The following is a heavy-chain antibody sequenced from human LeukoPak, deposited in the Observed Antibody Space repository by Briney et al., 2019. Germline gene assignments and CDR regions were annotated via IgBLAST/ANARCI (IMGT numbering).Heavy chain of an antibody. D-gene: IGHD3-9*01. Sequence: GGSLRLSCAASGFTFSSYAMSWVRQAPGKGLEWVSAISGSGGSTHYADSVKGRFTISRDNSKNTLYLQMNSLRAEDTAVYYCAKLYDILTNFDYWGQGTLVTVSS. V-gene: IGHV3-23*01. J-gene: IGHJ4*02. CDR3: AKLYDILTNFDY. CDR1: GFTFSSYA. CDR2: ISGSGGST.